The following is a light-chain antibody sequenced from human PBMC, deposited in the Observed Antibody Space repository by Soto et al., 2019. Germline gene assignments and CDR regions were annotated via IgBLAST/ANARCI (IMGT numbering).Light chain of an antibody. CDR3: QQYHNWPPQYA. CDR2: GAS. CDR1: QSVASN. J-gene: IGKJ2*01. Sequence: EIVMTQSPASLSVSPGDGATLSCRASQSVASNVAWYQQKPGHGPRLLIHGASTRAVGVPARFSGSGSGTDFTLTINSLQSEDFAVYYCQQYHNWPPQYAFGQGTKLQIK. V-gene: IGKV3-15*01.